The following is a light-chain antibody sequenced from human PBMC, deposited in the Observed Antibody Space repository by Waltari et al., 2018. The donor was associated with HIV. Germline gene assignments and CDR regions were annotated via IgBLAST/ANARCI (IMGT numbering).Light chain of an antibody. CDR3: CSYAGSFV. CDR2: DVS. J-gene: IGLJ2*01. CDR1: SSDAGGYNY. V-gene: IGLV2-11*01. Sequence: QSALTQPRSVSGSPGQSVTISCPGTSSDAGGYNYVSWYQQHPGKAPKLMIYDVSKRPSGVPDRFSGSKSDNTASLTISGLQAEDEADYYCCSYAGSFVFGGGTKLTVL.